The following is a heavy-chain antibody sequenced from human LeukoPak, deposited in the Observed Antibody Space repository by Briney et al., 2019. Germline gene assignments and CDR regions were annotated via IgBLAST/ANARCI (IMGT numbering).Heavy chain of an antibody. CDR2: ISYDGSNK. D-gene: IGHD6-19*01. CDR3: AKGFYSSGWYGGDY. V-gene: IGHV3-30*18. Sequence: PGGSLRLSCAASGFTFSSYGMHWVRQAPGKGLEWVAVISYDGSNKYYADSVKGRFTISRDNSKNTLYLQMNSLRAEDTAVYYCAKGFYSSGWYGGDYWGQGTLVTVSS. CDR1: GFTFSSYG. J-gene: IGHJ4*02.